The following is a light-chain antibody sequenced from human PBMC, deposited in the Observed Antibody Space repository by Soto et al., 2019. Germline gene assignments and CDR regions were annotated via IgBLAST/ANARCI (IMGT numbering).Light chain of an antibody. Sequence: EIVLTQSPGTLSLSPGERATLSCRASQSVSSSYLAWYQQKPGQAPRLLIYGASSRATGIPDRFSGSGSGTDCTLPISRLEPEDFAVYYCHQYGSSPRFTFGPRTKVDIK. CDR1: QSVSSSY. V-gene: IGKV3-20*01. J-gene: IGKJ3*01. CDR2: GAS. CDR3: HQYGSSPRFT.